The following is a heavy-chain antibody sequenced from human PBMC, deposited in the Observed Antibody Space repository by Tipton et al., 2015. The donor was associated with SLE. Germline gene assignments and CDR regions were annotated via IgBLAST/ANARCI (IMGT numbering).Heavy chain of an antibody. CDR3: ANTEYVFFNGDF. V-gene: IGHV4-61*09. CDR2: IYISGST. CDR1: GGSISSGSYY. Sequence: TLSLTCTVSGGSISSGSYYWSWIRQPAGKGLEWIGHIYISGSTNYNPSLKSRVTISVDTSKNQFSLNLRFVTAADTAVYYCANTEYVFFNGDFWGQGKPVTVSS. D-gene: IGHD2/OR15-2a*01. J-gene: IGHJ4*02.